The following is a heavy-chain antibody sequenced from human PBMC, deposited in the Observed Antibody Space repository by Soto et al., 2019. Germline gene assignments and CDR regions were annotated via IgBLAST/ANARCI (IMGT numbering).Heavy chain of an antibody. D-gene: IGHD2-2*01. J-gene: IGHJ6*03. CDR1: GGSISSYY. CDR3: ARIIVVVPAARSFYYYYYMDV. Sequence: PSETLSLTCTVSGGSISSYYWSWIRQPPGKGLEWIGYIYYSGSTNYNPSLKSRVTISVDTSKNQFSLKLSSVTAADTAVYYCARIIVVVPAARSFYYYYYMDVWSKGTTVTVSS. CDR2: IYYSGST. V-gene: IGHV4-59*01.